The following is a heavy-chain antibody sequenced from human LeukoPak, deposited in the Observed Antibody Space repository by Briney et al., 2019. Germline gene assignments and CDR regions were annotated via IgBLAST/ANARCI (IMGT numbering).Heavy chain of an antibody. V-gene: IGHV1-24*01. D-gene: IGHD2-15*01. CDR3: ATVSSPLAANPAPPGGNWFDP. Sequence: GGSVKVSCKASGYTFSGHYMHWVRQAPGKGLEWMGGFDPEDGETIYAQKFQGRVTMTEDTSTDTAYMELSSLRSEDTAVYYCATVSSPLAANPAPPGGNWFDPWGQGTLVTVSS. J-gene: IGHJ5*02. CDR2: FDPEDGET. CDR1: GYTFSGHY.